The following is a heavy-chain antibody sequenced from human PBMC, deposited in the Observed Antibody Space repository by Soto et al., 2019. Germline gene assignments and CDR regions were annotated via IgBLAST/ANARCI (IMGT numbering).Heavy chain of an antibody. CDR2: ISQSGFT. D-gene: IGHD6-19*01. J-gene: IGHJ5*02. CDR3: ARGLFSSGWYSDFDP. Sequence: QVQLQQRGAGLLRPSETLSLTCAVSTESLRGYYWTWIRQSPGKGLEWIGEISQSGFTNYNPSLESRVTLSVDTAKSEFSPHLTSMTAADTALYYCARGLFSSGWYSDFDPWGQGTPVTVSS. CDR1: TESLRGYY. V-gene: IGHV4-34*01.